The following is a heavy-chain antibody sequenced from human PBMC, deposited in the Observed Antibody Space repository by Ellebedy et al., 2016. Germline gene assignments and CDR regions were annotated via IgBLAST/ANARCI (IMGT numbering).Heavy chain of an antibody. V-gene: IGHV3-30-3*01. D-gene: IGHD4-17*01. J-gene: IGHJ4*02. CDR3: ARAPPYGDYADY. CDR1: GFTFSSYA. Sequence: GESLKISCAASGFTFSSYAMHWVRQAPGKGLEWVAIISYDGSNKYYADSVKGRFTISRDNSKNTLYLQMNSLRLEDTAVYYCARAPPYGDYADYWGQGTLVTVSS. CDR2: ISYDGSNK.